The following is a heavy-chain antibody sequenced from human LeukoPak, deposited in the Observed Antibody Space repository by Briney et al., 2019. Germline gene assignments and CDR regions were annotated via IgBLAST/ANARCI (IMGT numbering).Heavy chain of an antibody. Sequence: SEALSLTCTVSGGSISSYYWSWIRQPPGKGLEWIGYIYYSGSTNYNPSLKSRVTISVDTSKNQFSLKLSSVTAADTAVYYCARYAVLRYFDWLSKYYLDYWGQGTLVTVSS. D-gene: IGHD3-9*01. CDR3: ARYAVLRYFDWLSKYYLDY. J-gene: IGHJ4*02. CDR2: IYYSGST. CDR1: GGSISSYY. V-gene: IGHV4-59*12.